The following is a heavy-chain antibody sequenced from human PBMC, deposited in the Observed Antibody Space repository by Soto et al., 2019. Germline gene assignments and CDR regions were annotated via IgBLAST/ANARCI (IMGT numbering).Heavy chain of an antibody. V-gene: IGHV3-74*01. J-gene: IGHJ4*02. D-gene: IGHD1-7*01. CDR1: GFTFSNYW. CDR2: INGDGSST. CDR3: ARGARNYYYFDC. Sequence: EVQLVESGGGLVQPGGSLRLSCVASGFTFSNYWIHWVRQAPGKGLVWVSRINGDGSSTNYADSVKGQFTISRDNSKNTVYLQMNSLRVEDTAVYYCARGARNYYYFDCWGQGSLVTFSS.